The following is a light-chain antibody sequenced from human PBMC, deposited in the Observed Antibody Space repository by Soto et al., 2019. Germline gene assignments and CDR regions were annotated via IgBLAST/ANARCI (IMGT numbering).Light chain of an antibody. CDR2: AAS. CDR3: QQYYSYGLT. J-gene: IGKJ4*01. V-gene: IGKV1-8*01. Sequence: AIRMTQSPSSFSASTGDRVTITCRASQGISSYLAWYQQKPGKAPKLLLYAASTLQSGVPSRFSGSGSGTDFTLTISCLQSEDFATYYCQQYYSYGLTFCGGTKVEIK. CDR1: QGISSY.